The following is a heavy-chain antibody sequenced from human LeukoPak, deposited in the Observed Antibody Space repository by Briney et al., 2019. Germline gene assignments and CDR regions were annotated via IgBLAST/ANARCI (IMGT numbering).Heavy chain of an antibody. CDR2: VYPSERI. J-gene: IGHJ3*02. Sequence: PSETLSLTCTVSGGSIRSGSYYWSWIRQPAGKGLEWIGHVYPSERINYNPSLRTRVTISVDTSRNQFSLRLSSVTAADTAVYYCAREGDFRDDAFDIWGQGTMVTVSS. CDR3: AREGDFRDDAFDI. CDR1: GGSIRSGSYY. V-gene: IGHV4-61*09. D-gene: IGHD2-21*01.